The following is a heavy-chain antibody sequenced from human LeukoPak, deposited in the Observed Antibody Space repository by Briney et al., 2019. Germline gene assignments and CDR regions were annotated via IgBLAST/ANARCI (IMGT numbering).Heavy chain of an antibody. Sequence: GGSLRLSCAASGFTLSDSAMHWVRQASGTGLEWVARIRSKANTYAASYAASVKGRFTISRDDSKNTASLQMNSLKTEDTAVYYCMARGDSYGLFDYWGHGTLATVSS. CDR3: MARGDSYGLFDY. V-gene: IGHV3-73*01. D-gene: IGHD5-18*01. J-gene: IGHJ4*01. CDR2: IRSKANTYAA. CDR1: GFTLSDSA.